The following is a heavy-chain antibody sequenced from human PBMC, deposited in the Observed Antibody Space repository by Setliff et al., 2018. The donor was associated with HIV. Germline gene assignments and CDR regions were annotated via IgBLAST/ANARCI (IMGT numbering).Heavy chain of an antibody. D-gene: IGHD5-12*01. CDR3: ARVVPREVAPGGFDI. V-gene: IGHV4-39*07. Sequence: SETLSLTCTVSGPSITNTDYYWGWVRQSPGKGLEWIANIHFGGSVYRNPSLRSRVTISVDTSKNQFSLKLTSVTAADTAVYFCARVVPREVAPGGFDIWGQGTMVTVS. J-gene: IGHJ3*02. CDR2: IHFGGSV. CDR1: GPSITNTDYY.